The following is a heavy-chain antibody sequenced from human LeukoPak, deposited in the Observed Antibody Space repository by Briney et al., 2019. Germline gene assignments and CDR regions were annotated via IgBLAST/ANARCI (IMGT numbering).Heavy chain of an antibody. V-gene: IGHV1-18*01. CDR3: ARGGSGSYDAFDI. Sequence: ASVKVSCKASGYTFTSYGISWVRQAPGQGLEWMGWISGYNGKINYTQKLQDRVTMTTDTSTSTAYMELRSLRSDDTAVYYCARGGSGSYDAFDIWGQGTMVTVSS. D-gene: IGHD1-26*01. J-gene: IGHJ3*02. CDR2: ISGYNGKI. CDR1: GYTFTSYG.